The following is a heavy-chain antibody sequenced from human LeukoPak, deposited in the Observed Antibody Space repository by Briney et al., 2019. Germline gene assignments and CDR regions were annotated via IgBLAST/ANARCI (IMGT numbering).Heavy chain of an antibody. J-gene: IGHJ6*03. Sequence: PSETLSLTCTVSGGSLGTYYWSWLRQSPCTGLEGMGHIYVTGTRYNPYLQSRVTISVDSSRNHFFLKMTSVTAADTGVYYCARHSGGGIEDMDVWGRGTKVTVSS. V-gene: IGHV4-59*08. CDR1: GGSLGTYY. CDR2: IYVTGT. CDR3: ARHSGGGIEDMDV. D-gene: IGHD3-16*02.